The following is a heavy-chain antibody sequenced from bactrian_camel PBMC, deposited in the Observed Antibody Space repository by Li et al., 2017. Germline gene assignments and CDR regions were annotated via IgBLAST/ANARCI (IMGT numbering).Heavy chain of an antibody. J-gene: IGHJ4*01. CDR3: AADYGLQRPHLPASWYTV. CDR2: IYTGGGKT. V-gene: IGHV3S54*01. Sequence: HVQLVESGGGSVQAGGSLRLSCTVSGVIDGPLYIGWFGQAPMKERGGVAGIYTGGGKTYYSDTVKGRYTISKDNAKTTLLLQLNSLKPADTAMYYCAADYGLQRPHLPASWYTVWGQGTQVTVS. D-gene: IGHD5*01. CDR1: GVIDGPLY.